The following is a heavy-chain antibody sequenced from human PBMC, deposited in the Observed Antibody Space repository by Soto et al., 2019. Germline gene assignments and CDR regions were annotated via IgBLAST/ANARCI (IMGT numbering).Heavy chain of an antibody. CDR2: IYYSGST. J-gene: IGHJ4*02. D-gene: IGHD3-22*01. CDR1: GGSISSSSYY. Sequence: KTSETLSLTCTVSGGSISSSSYYWGWIRQPPGKGLEWIGSIYYSGSTYYNPSLKSRVTISRDTSKNQFSLKLSSVTAADTAVYYCARGLSDSSGYYYSLVYYFDYWGQGTLVTVSS. CDR3: ARGLSDSSGYYYSLVYYFDY. V-gene: IGHV4-39*07.